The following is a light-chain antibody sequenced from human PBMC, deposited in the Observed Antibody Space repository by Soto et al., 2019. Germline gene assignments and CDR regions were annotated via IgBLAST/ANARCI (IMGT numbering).Light chain of an antibody. Sequence: QSVLTQPPSASGTPGQRVSISCSGSSSNIGSNTVNWYQQLPGTAPKLVIYSNNQRPSGVPDRFSGSKSGTSASLAISGLQFEDEADYYCAAWDDSLNGYYVFGTGTKVTVL. J-gene: IGLJ1*01. CDR3: AAWDDSLNGYYV. V-gene: IGLV1-44*01. CDR1: SSNIGSNT. CDR2: SNN.